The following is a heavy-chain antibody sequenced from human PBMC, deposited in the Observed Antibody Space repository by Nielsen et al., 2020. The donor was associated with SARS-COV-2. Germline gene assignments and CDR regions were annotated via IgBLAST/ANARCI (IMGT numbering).Heavy chain of an antibody. CDR1: GFTFSSYG. Sequence: GSLRLSCAASGFTFSSYGMHWVRQAPGKGLEWVAVIWYDGSNKYYADSVKGRFTISRDNSKNTLYLQMNSLRAEDTAVYYCARAPDYGDSSFDYWGQGTLVTVSS. CDR3: ARAPDYGDSSFDY. J-gene: IGHJ4*02. CDR2: IWYDGSNK. V-gene: IGHV3-33*01. D-gene: IGHD4-17*01.